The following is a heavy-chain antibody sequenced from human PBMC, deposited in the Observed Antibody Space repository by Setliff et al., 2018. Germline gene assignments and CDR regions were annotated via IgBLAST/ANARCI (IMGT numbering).Heavy chain of an antibody. J-gene: IGHJ4*02. CDR3: ARDRGGGLYDY. D-gene: IGHD3-16*01. CDR2: IKQDGSDK. V-gene: IGHV3-7*01. CDR1: GFSLSIFW. Sequence: GGSLRLSCAASGFSLSIFWMSWVRQAPGKGLEWVASIKQDGSDKYYVDSVKGRFTISRDNAKNSLFLQMNSLRAEDTAMYFCARDRGGGLYDYWGRGTLVTV.